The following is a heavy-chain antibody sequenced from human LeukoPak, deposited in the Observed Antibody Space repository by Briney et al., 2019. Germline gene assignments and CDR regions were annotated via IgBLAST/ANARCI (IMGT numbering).Heavy chain of an antibody. V-gene: IGHV1-2*02. CDR1: GYTFTGYY. J-gene: IGHJ6*03. CDR2: INPNSGGT. Sequence: ASVKVSCKASGYTFTGYYMHWVRQAPGQGLEWMGWINPNSGGTIYAQKFQGRVTMTRDTSISTAYMELSRLRSDDTAVYYCARDSSGWYEAHYYYYYMDVWGKGTTVTVSS. D-gene: IGHD6-19*01. CDR3: ARDSSGWYEAHYYYYYMDV.